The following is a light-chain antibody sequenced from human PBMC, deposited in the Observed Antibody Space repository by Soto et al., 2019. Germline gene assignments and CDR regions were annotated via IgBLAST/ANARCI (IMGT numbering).Light chain of an antibody. CDR1: NIGSKS. J-gene: IGLJ2*01. CDR3: ATWDSRLSNVV. V-gene: IGLV1-51*01. Sequence: ELTQPPSVSVAPGQTARITCGGTNIGSKSVHWYQQIPGTAPRLLIYDTDKRPSGTPDRFSGSQSGSSATLDIAGLQTGDEALYYCATWDSRLSNVVFGGGTKLTVL. CDR2: DTD.